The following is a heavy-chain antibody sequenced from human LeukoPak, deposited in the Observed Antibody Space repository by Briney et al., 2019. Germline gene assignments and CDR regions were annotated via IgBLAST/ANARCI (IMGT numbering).Heavy chain of an antibody. D-gene: IGHD1-1*01. CDR3: ARGSYD. CDR2: ISDSGGRT. CDR1: GITLSNYG. Sequence: GGSLRLSCAVSGITLSNYGMSWVRQAPGKGLEWVAGISDSGGRTNYADSVKGRFTISRDNSKNTLYLQMNSLRAEDTAVYYCARGSYDWGQGTLVTVSS. J-gene: IGHJ4*02. V-gene: IGHV3-23*01.